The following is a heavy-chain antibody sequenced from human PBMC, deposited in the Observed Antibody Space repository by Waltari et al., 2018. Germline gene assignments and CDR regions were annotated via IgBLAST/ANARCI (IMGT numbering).Heavy chain of an antibody. CDR2: IYWNDDK. CDR1: GFSLSTSGVG. Sequence: QITLKESGPTLVKPTQTLTLTCTFSGFSLSTSGVGVGWIRQPPGKALEWLALIYWNDDKRYSPSLKSRLTITKDTSKNQVVLTMTNMDPVDTATYYCAHSLGTLYSSSSFDYWGQGTLVTVSS. D-gene: IGHD6-13*01. V-gene: IGHV2-5*01. CDR3: AHSLGTLYSSSSFDY. J-gene: IGHJ4*02.